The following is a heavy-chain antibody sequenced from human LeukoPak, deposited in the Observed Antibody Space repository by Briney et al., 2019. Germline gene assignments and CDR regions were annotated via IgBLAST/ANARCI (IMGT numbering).Heavy chain of an antibody. CDR3: ARDRGYCSGGSCSDY. Sequence: ASVKVSCKASGYTFTSYDINWVRQAPGQGLEWMGRINPNSGGTNYAQKFQGRVTMARDTSISTAYMELSRLRSDDTAVYYCARDRGYCSGGSCSDYWGQGTLVTVSS. CDR1: GYTFTSYD. J-gene: IGHJ4*02. CDR2: INPNSGGT. V-gene: IGHV1-2*06. D-gene: IGHD2-15*01.